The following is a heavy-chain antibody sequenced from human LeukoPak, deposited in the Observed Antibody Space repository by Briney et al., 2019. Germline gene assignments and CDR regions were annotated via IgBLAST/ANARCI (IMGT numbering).Heavy chain of an antibody. CDR3: ARDRRVRGISLEAFDI. D-gene: IGHD3-10*01. Sequence: ASVKVSCKASGYTFTGYYMHWVRQAPGQGLEWMGWINPNSGGTNYAQKLQGRVTMTTDTPTSTAYMELRSLRSDDTAVYYCARDRRVRGISLEAFDIWGQGTMVTVSS. V-gene: IGHV1-2*02. CDR1: GYTFTGYY. CDR2: INPNSGGT. J-gene: IGHJ3*02.